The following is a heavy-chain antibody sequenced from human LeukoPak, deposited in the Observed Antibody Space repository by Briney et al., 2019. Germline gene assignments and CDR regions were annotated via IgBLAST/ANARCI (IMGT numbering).Heavy chain of an antibody. Sequence: GASVKVSCKASGYTFTSFDFNWVRQATGQGLEWMGWMSPNSGNTGYAQKFQGRVTMTRNTSISTAYMELSSLRSEDTAVYYCARGYGSSSVLGYYYYYMDVWGKGTTVAVSS. CDR3: ARGYGSSSVLGYYYYYMDV. V-gene: IGHV1-8*01. J-gene: IGHJ6*03. CDR1: GYTFTSFD. D-gene: IGHD6-6*01. CDR2: MSPNSGNT.